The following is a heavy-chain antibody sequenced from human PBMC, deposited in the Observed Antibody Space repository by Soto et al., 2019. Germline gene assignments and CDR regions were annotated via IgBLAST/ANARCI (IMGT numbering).Heavy chain of an antibody. D-gene: IGHD4-17*01. J-gene: IGHJ4*02. Sequence: SETLSLTCTVSGGSISSSSYYWGWIRRPPGKGLEWIGSIYYSGSTYYNPSLKSRVTLSVDTSKNQFSLKLSSVTAADTAVYYCARGTRLLGDYNYFDYWGQGTLVTVSS. CDR1: GGSISSSSYY. V-gene: IGHV4-39*01. CDR2: IYYSGST. CDR3: ARGTRLLGDYNYFDY.